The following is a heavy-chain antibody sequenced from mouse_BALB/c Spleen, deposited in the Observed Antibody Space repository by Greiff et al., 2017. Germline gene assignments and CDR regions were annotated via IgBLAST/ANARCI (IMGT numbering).Heavy chain of an antibody. D-gene: IGHD1-2*01. J-gene: IGHJ3*01. CDR1: GYSITSDYA. Sequence: EVQLVESGPGLVKPSQSLSLTCTVTGYSITSDYAWNWIRQFPGNKLEWMGYISYSGSTSYNPSLKSRISITRDTSKNQFFLQLNSVTTEDTATYYCARSDYYGLFAYWGQGTLVTVSA. CDR2: ISYSGST. CDR3: ARSDYYGLFAY. V-gene: IGHV3-2*02.